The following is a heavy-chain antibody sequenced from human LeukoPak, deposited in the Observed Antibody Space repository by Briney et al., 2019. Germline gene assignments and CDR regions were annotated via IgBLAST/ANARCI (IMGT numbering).Heavy chain of an antibody. CDR3: ARDLLSVPYYDFWSGYLGAFDY. V-gene: IGHV3-30-3*01. Sequence: PGGSLRLSCAASGFTFSSYAMHWVRQAPGKGLEWVAVISYDGSNKYYADSVKGRFTISKDNSKNTLYLQMNSLRAEDTAVYYCARDLLSVPYYDFWSGYLGAFDYWGQGTLVTVSS. CDR2: ISYDGSNK. J-gene: IGHJ4*02. D-gene: IGHD3-3*01. CDR1: GFTFSSYA.